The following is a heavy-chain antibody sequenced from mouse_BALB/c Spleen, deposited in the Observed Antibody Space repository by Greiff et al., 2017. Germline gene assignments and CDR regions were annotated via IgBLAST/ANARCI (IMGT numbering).Heavy chain of an antibody. CDR2: INPSNGGT. D-gene: IGHD2-3*01. J-gene: IGHJ4*01. CDR3: TRWLLRRAMDY. V-gene: IGHV1S81*02. CDR1: GYTFTSYY. Sequence: QVQLQQPGAELVKPGASVKLSCKASGYTFTSYYMYWVKQRPGQGLEWIGGINPSNGGTNFNEKFKSKATLTVDKSSSTAYMQLSSLTSEDSAVYYCTRWLLRRAMDYWGQGTSVTVPS.